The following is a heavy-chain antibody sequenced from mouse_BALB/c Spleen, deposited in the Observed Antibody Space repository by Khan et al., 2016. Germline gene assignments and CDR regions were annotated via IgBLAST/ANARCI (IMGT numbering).Heavy chain of an antibody. J-gene: IGHJ2*01. V-gene: IGHV7-3*02. D-gene: IGHD1-1*01. CDR2: IRNKANGYTT. Sequence: EVELVESGGGLVQPGGSLRLSCATSGFTFTDYYMSWVRQPPGTALEWLGFIRNKANGYTTEYSASVKGRFTISRDNSQSILYLQMNTLRAEDSATYYCARGHYYYGSSYYFDYWSQGTTLTVSS. CDR3: ARGHYYYGSSYYFDY. CDR1: GFTFTDYY.